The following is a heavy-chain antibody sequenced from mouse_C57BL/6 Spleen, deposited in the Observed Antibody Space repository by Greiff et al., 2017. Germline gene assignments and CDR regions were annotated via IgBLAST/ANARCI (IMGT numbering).Heavy chain of an antibody. J-gene: IGHJ4*01. CDR2: ILPGSGST. D-gene: IGHD2-3*01. V-gene: IGHV1-9*01. CDR1: GYTFTGYW. CDR3: DRVRDDSYLPCYAMDY. Sequence: VQLQESGAELMKPGASVKLSCKATGYTFTGYWIEWVKQRPGQGLEGIGEILPGSGSTTYKEKLKGKATFTADTSSNTAYMQLSMLTIEDSAIYYDDRVRDDSYLPCYAMDYWGQGTSVTVSS.